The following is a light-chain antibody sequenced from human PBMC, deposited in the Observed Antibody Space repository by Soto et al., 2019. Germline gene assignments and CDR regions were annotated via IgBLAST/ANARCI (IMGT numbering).Light chain of an antibody. Sequence: EIVLTQSPGTLSLSPGETASLSCRASQSLSLSYLAWNQQRPGQAPRLLIYDASRRATGIPDRFSGRGSGADFTLTISSLDPEDSAGYYCQQYGSSPFTFGQETRLEMK. CDR3: QQYGSSPFT. V-gene: IGKV3-20*01. CDR1: QSLSLSY. CDR2: DAS. J-gene: IGKJ5*01.